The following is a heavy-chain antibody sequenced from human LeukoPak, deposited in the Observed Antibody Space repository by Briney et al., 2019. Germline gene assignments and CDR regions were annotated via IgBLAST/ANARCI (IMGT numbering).Heavy chain of an antibody. J-gene: IGHJ4*02. CDR2: FDPEDGET. V-gene: IGHV1-24*01. D-gene: IGHD3-22*01. CDR3: ATARGYAEGVYFDY. Sequence: ASVKVSCKVSGYTLTELSMHWVRQAPGKGLEGMGGFDPEDGETIYAQKFQGRVTMTEDTATDTAYLELSSLSSEDTAVYYCATARGYAEGVYFDYWGQGTLVTVSS. CDR1: GYTLTELS.